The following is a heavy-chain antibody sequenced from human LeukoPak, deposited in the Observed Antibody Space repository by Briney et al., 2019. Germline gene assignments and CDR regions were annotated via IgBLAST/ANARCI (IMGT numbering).Heavy chain of an antibody. CDR2: ISSGGMWI. D-gene: IGHD2-21*02. Sequence: SGGSLRFSCAASGFTFSTYSMNWVRQAPVKGLEWLSSISSGGMWIYYADSLKGRFTISRDNAKNSLYLQMKSLRVEDTGVYYCARDRRRMTDTRTIDYWGQGTLVTVSS. V-gene: IGHV3-21*01. CDR3: ARDRRRMTDTRTIDY. J-gene: IGHJ4*02. CDR1: GFTFSTYS.